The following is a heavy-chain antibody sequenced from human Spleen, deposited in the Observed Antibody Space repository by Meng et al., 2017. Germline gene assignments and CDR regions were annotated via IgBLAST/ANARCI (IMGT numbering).Heavy chain of an antibody. CDR2: TSTIGS. V-gene: IGHV4-4*07. D-gene: IGHD3-22*01. Sequence: SETLSLTCTVSGGSISSYYWSWIRQPAGKGLEWIGRTSTIGSNYNPSLKSRVTMSIDTSKNQFSLKLSSVTAADTAVYYCARVPKLYYDSSGYFDAFDIWGQGTMVTVSS. J-gene: IGHJ3*02. CDR3: ARVPKLYYDSSGYFDAFDI. CDR1: GGSISSYY.